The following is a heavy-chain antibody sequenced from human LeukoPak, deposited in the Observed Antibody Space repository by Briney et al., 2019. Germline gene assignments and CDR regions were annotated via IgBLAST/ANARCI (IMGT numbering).Heavy chain of an antibody. CDR1: GGSIRSYY. J-gene: IGHJ4*02. CDR2: IYDSGNT. Sequence: SETLSLTCTVSGGSIRSYYWSWIRQPPGKGLEWIGYIYDSGNTYYSPSLKSRVTISVDRSKNQFSLRLSSVTAADTAVYYCARVPLRSTSYYFDFWGQGAPVTVSS. CDR3: ARVPLRSTSYYFDF. V-gene: IGHV4-59*12. D-gene: IGHD5/OR15-5a*01.